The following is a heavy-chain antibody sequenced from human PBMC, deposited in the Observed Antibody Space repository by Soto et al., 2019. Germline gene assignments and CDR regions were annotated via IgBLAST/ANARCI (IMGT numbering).Heavy chain of an antibody. CDR2: TYYRSRWQT. Sequence: QVQLQQSGPGLVKPSQTLSLTCAISGDSVSTNDATWDWIRQSPSRGLEWLGRTYYRSRWQTDSAVTVKRRTTINPATTNNQVYLQLTSVTPDDTAVYYCARLIGNSWLDSWGQGTLVTVSS. J-gene: IGHJ5*01. CDR1: GDSVSTNDAT. CDR3: ARLIGNSWLDS. D-gene: IGHD3-16*01. V-gene: IGHV6-1*01.